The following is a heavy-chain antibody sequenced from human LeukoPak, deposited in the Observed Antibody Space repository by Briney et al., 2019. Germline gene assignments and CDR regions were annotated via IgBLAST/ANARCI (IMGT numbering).Heavy chain of an antibody. CDR3: ARRSSGSYWLSDFDY. Sequence: SETLSLTCTVSGGSISSSSYYWGWIRQPPGKGLEWIGSIYYSGSTYYNPSLKSRVTISVDTSKNQFSLKLSSVTAADTAVYYCARRSSGSYWLSDFDYWGQGTLVTVSS. CDR1: GGSISSSSYY. D-gene: IGHD1-26*01. CDR2: IYYSGST. V-gene: IGHV4-39*01. J-gene: IGHJ4*02.